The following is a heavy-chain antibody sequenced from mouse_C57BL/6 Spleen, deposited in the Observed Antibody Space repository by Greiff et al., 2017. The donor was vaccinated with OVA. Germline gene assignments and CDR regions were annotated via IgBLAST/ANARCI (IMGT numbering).Heavy chain of an antibody. CDR3: ARPVPPYAMDY. D-gene: IGHD1-1*01. V-gene: IGHV1-80*01. Sequence: VQLQQSGAELVKPGASVKISCKASGYAFSSYWMNWVKQRPGKGLEWIGQIYPGDGDTNYNGKFKGKATLTADKSSSTAYMQLSSLTSEDSAVYFCARPVPPYAMDYWGQGTSVTVSS. J-gene: IGHJ4*01. CDR2: IYPGDGDT. CDR1: GYAFSSYW.